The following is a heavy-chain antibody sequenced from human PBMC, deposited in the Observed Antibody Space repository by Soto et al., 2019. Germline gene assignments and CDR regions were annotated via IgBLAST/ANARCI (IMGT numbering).Heavy chain of an antibody. V-gene: IGHV4-39*01. D-gene: IGHD3-22*01. CDR3: ARFASMIVVA. Sequence: QLQLQESGPGLVKPSETLSLTCTVSGGSISSSNYYWGWIRQPPGKGLEWIGSIYYSGSTYYNPALKSGVTLSVDTSKYEFSLKLSSVTAADTAVYYCARFASMIVVAWGQGTLVTVSS. CDR1: GGSISSSNYY. CDR2: IYYSGST. J-gene: IGHJ5*02.